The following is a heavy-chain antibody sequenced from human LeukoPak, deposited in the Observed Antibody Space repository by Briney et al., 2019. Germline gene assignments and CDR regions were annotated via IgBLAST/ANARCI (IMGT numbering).Heavy chain of an antibody. CDR3: ARDGYDFWSVSNAFDI. V-gene: IGHV1-18*01. D-gene: IGHD3-3*01. CDR2: ISAYNGNT. J-gene: IGHJ3*02. Sequence: ASVKVSCKASGCTFTSYGISWVRQAPGQGLEWMGWISAYNGNTNYAQKLQGRVTMTTDTSTSTAYMELRSLRSDDTAVYHCARDGYDFWSVSNAFDIWGQGTMVTVSS. CDR1: GCTFTSYG.